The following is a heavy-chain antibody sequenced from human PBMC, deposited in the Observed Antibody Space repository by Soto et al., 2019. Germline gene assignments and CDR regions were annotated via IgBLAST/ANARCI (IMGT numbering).Heavy chain of an antibody. D-gene: IGHD3-3*01. CDR1: GFTFSNSA. Sequence: SGGGFVQPGGSLRLSCAAAGFTFSNSALTRVRQSPGKGLEWVSTLSGSGGSTYYADSVRGRFTISRDNSKNTLFLQMNSLRVEDTAIYYCARDWTGDTCPCLAVWGKGPTVSVSS. CDR2: LSGSGGST. V-gene: IGHV3-23*01. CDR3: ARDWTGDTCPCLAV. J-gene: IGHJ6*04.